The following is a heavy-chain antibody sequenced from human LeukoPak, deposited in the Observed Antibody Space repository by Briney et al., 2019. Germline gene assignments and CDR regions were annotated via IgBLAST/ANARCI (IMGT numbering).Heavy chain of an antibody. CDR1: GGSFSGYY. J-gene: IGHJ4*02. CDR3: ARHVPLYYYGSGSSNPRYYFDY. V-gene: IGHV4-39*01. Sequence: SETLSLTCAVSGGSFSGYYWGWIRQPPGKGLEWIGSIYYSGSTYYNPSLKSRVTISVDTSKNQFSLKLSSVTAADTAVYYCARHVPLYYYGSGSSNPRYYFDYWGQGTLVTVSS. CDR2: IYYSGST. D-gene: IGHD3-10*01.